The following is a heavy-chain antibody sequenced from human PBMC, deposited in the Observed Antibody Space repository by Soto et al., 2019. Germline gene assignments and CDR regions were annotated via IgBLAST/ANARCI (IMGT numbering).Heavy chain of an antibody. Sequence: EVQLVESGGGLVKPGGSLRLSCAASGFTFSNAWMSWVRQAPGKGLEWVGRIKSKTDGGTTDYAAPVKGRFTISRDDSKNTLYLQMNSLKTEDTAVYYCTTVSELWLGEFNAFDIWGQGTMVTVSS. D-gene: IGHD3-10*01. CDR3: TTVSELWLGEFNAFDI. J-gene: IGHJ3*02. V-gene: IGHV3-15*01. CDR2: IKSKTDGGTT. CDR1: GFTFSNAW.